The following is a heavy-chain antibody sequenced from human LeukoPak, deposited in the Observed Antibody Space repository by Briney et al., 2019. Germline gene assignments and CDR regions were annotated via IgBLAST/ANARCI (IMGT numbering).Heavy chain of an antibody. V-gene: IGHV3-66*01. J-gene: IGHJ4*02. Sequence: GGFLRLSCAAFGYTVSSNYMTWVRQAPGRGLEWVSVIYTGGRTFYADSVKGRFTISRDNAKNSLYLQMNSLRAEDTAVYYCAREWARALDYWGQGTLVTVSS. D-gene: IGHD1-26*01. CDR1: GYTVSSNY. CDR3: AREWARALDY. CDR2: IYTGGRT.